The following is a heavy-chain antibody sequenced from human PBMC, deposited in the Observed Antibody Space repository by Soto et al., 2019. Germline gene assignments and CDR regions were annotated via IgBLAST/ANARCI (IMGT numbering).Heavy chain of an antibody. J-gene: IGHJ4*02. CDR1: GFTFNTYA. Sequence: GGSLRLSCTASGFTFNTYAMSWVRQSPGKGLEWVSTVSGRGDSTYYAESVKGRFTISRDNSKNTLYLQMNSLRVEDTGVYYCARGDYYCNTGNCFYYWGQGTLVTVSS. CDR2: VSGRGDST. CDR3: ARGDYYCNTGNCFYY. D-gene: IGHD2-15*01. V-gene: IGHV3-23*01.